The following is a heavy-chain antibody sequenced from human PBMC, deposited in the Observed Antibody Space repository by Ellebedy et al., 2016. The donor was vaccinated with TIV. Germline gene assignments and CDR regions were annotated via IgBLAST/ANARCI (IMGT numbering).Heavy chain of an antibody. Sequence: AASVKVSCQASGYTFTNYGISWVRQAPGQGLEWMGWFSGYNGNTYSAQKLQGRVTMTTDTSTSTAYMELRSLRSDDTAVYYCARFVDGDYEDYWGQGALVTVSS. J-gene: IGHJ4*02. V-gene: IGHV1-18*04. D-gene: IGHD4-17*01. CDR1: GYTFTNYG. CDR2: FSGYNGNT. CDR3: ARFVDGDYEDY.